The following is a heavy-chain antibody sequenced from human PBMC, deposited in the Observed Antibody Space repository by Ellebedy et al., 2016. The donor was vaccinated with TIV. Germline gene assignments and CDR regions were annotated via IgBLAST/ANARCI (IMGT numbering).Heavy chain of an antibody. J-gene: IGHJ4*02. CDR2: IRSKANSYAT. CDR1: GFTFRGSA. V-gene: IGHV3-73*01. D-gene: IGHD4-17*01. Sequence: GESLKIPCPAPGFTFRGSAMHWVRQAYGKGLEWVGRIRSKANSYATAYAASVKGRFTISRDASKNTTYLQMNRLKTEDAAAYDCTNSYGSEHYWGQGTLVTVSS. CDR3: TNSYGSEHY.